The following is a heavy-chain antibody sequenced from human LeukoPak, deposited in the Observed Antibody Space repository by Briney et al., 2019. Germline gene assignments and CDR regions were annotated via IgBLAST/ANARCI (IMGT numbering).Heavy chain of an antibody. D-gene: IGHD1-1*01. J-gene: IGHJ3*02. V-gene: IGHV4-59*01. CDR1: GGSISSYY. CDR2: IYYSGST. Sequence: SETLSLTCTVSGGSISSYYWSWIRQPPGKGLEWIGYIYYSGSTNYNPPLKSRVTISVDTSKNQFSLKLSSVTAADTAVYYCARGFAKSYWKDAFDIWGQGTMVTVSS. CDR3: ARGFAKSYWKDAFDI.